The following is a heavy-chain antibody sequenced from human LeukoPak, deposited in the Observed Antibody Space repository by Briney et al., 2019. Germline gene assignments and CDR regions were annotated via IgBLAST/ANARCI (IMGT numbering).Heavy chain of an antibody. Sequence: PGGSLRLSCAASGFTFSSYGMHWVRQAPGKGLEWVAVIWYDGSNKYYADSVKGRFTISRDNSKNTLYLQMNSLRAEDTAVYYCARYTAEDGGGSGSPTLDHPFDYWGQGTLVTVSS. D-gene: IGHD3-10*01. CDR1: GFTFSSYG. V-gene: IGHV3-30*02. CDR2: IWYDGSNK. CDR3: ARYTAEDGGGSGSPTLDHPFDY. J-gene: IGHJ4*02.